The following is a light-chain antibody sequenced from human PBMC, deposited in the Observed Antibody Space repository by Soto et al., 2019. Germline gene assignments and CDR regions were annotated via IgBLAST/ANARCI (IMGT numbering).Light chain of an antibody. J-gene: IGKJ1*01. CDR2: DAS. CDR1: QNVRNW. Sequence: DIQMTQSPSTLTASVGDRVTITCRASQNVRNWLAWYQQRPGKAPKVVIYDASPLQSGVPSRFSGSGSGTEFTLTISSLQPDDFATYYCQHYNSNPWTFGQGTKVEI. CDR3: QHYNSNPWT. V-gene: IGKV1-5*01.